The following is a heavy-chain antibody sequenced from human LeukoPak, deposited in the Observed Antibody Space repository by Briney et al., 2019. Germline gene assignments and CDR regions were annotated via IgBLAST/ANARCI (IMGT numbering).Heavy chain of an antibody. CDR2: INHSGST. J-gene: IGHJ5*02. V-gene: IGHV4-34*01. CDR3: ARGRYYDILTGYYKRNWFDP. D-gene: IGHD3-9*01. Sequence: SSETLSLTCAVYGGSFSDYYWSWIRQPPGKGLEWIGEINHSGSTNYNPSLKSRVTISVDTSKNQFSLKLSSVTAADTAVYYCARGRYYDILTGYYKRNWFDPWGQGTLVTVSS. CDR1: GGSFSDYY.